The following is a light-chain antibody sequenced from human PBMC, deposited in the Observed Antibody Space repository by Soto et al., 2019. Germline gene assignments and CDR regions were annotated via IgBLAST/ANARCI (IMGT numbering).Light chain of an antibody. CDR2: GAS. CDR3: RQYGSLWLT. J-gene: IGKJ3*01. V-gene: IGKV3-20*01. Sequence: EIVLTQSPGTLSLSPGERATLSCRASQSVSSSYLAWYQQKPGQAPRLLIYGASSRATGIPDRFSGSGSGAEVILIIISRVHEDFVVYYCRQYGSLWLTFGPGTKVDIK. CDR1: QSVSSSY.